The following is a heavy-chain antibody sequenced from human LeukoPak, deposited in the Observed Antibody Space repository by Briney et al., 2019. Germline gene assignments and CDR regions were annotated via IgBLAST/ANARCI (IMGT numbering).Heavy chain of an antibody. J-gene: IGHJ4*02. Sequence: PSETLSLTCTVSGGSISSGSYYWSWIRQPAGKGLEWIGRIYTSGSTNYNPSLKSRVTISVDTSKNQFSLKLSSVTAADTAVYYCARGGTYYYDDSGYRYFDYWGPGTLVTVSS. CDR2: IYTSGST. V-gene: IGHV4-61*02. CDR1: GGSISSGSYY. D-gene: IGHD3-22*01. CDR3: ARGGTYYYDDSGYRYFDY.